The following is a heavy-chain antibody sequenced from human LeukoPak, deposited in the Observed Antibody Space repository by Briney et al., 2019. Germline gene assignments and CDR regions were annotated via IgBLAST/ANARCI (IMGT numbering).Heavy chain of an antibody. CDR2: ISSSGSFT. V-gene: IGHV3-11*01. Sequence: GGSLRLSCAASGFTLSDYYMSWIRQAPGKGLEWVSSISSSGSFTQYADSVKGRFTISRDNAKKSVYLQMNSLRAEDTAVYYCARVFRPSLTVFIIRGAFDIWGQGTMVTVSS. J-gene: IGHJ3*02. CDR3: ARVFRPSLTVFIIRGAFDI. CDR1: GFTLSDYY. D-gene: IGHD3-3*01.